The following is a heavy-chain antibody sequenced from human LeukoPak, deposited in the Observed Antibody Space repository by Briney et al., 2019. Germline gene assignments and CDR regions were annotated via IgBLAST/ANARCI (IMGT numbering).Heavy chain of an antibody. Sequence: SVKVSCKASGGTFISYAISWVRQAPGQGLEWMGGIISIFGTANYAQKFQGRVTITADGSTSTAYMELSSLRSGDTAVYYCAAGPQIVVVPAGHYYYYYGMDVWGQGTTVTVSS. J-gene: IGHJ6*02. CDR2: IISIFGTA. V-gene: IGHV1-69*13. CDR3: AAGPQIVVVPAGHYYYYYGMDV. D-gene: IGHD2-2*01. CDR1: GGTFISYA.